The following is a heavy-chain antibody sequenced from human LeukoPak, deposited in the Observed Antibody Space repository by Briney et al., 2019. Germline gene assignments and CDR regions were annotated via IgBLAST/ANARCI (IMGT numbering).Heavy chain of an antibody. CDR3: ARVNDYGDYPMHDAFDI. D-gene: IGHD4-17*01. V-gene: IGHV3-30-3*01. Sequence: GGSLRLSCAASGFTFSSYAMHWVRQAPGKGLEWVAVISYDGSNKYYADSVKGRFTISRDNSKNTLYLQMNSLRAEDTAVYYCARVNDYGDYPMHDAFDIWGQGTMVTVSS. CDR2: ISYDGSNK. J-gene: IGHJ3*02. CDR1: GFTFSSYA.